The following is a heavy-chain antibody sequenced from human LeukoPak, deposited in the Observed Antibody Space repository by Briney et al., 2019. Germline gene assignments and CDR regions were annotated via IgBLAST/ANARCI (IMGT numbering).Heavy chain of an antibody. D-gene: IGHD6-13*01. J-gene: IGHJ6*02. CDR1: GYTFTGYY. CDR2: INPNSGGT. CDR3: ARDQTLEKLVGPYYYYGMDV. Sequence: GASVKVSCKASGYTFTGYYMHWVRQAPGQGLEWMGWINPNSGGTNYAQKFQGRVTMTRDTSISTAYMELSRLRSDDTAVSYCARDQTLEKLVGPYYYYGMDVWGQGTTVTVSS. V-gene: IGHV1-2*02.